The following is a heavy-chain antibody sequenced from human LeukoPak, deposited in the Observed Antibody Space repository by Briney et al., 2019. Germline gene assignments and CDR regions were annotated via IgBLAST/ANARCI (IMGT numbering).Heavy chain of an antibody. CDR2: IKSDGSGI. J-gene: IGHJ4*02. V-gene: IGHV3-74*01. CDR1: GFTFSSYW. D-gene: IGHD3-10*01. CDR3: TSGSYYNDY. Sequence: ESGGSLRLSCTASGFTFSSYWMHWIRQAPGKGLVWVSHIKSDGSGINYADSVNGRFTISRDNAKNTLYLQMNSLGAEDTALYYCTSGSYYNDYWGQGTLVTVSS.